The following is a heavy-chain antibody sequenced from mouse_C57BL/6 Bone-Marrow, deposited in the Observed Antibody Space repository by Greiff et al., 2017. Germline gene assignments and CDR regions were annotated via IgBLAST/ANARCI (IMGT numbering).Heavy chain of an antibody. D-gene: IGHD2-10*01. V-gene: IGHV1-81*01. Sequence: QVHVKQSGAELARPGASVKLSCKASGYTFTSYGISWVKQRTGQGLEWIGEIYPRSGNTYYNEKFKGKATLTADKSYSTAYMELRSLTSEDSAVYFCVSYYGNYVKAYWGQGTLVTVSA. CDR3: VSYYGNYVKAY. CDR2: IYPRSGNT. CDR1: GYTFTSYG. J-gene: IGHJ3*01.